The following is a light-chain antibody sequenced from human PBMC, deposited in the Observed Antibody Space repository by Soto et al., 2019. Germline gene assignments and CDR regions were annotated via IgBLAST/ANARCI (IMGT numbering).Light chain of an antibody. CDR1: QSISSSY. J-gene: IGKJ4*01. V-gene: IGKV3-20*01. CDR2: GAS. Sequence: EIVLTQSPGTLSLSPGERATLSCRASQSISSSYLAWYQHKPGQAPRLLIFGASSRATDIPDRFSGSGSGTDFTLTISSLQPEDVATYFCQKYNSAPLFGGGTKVEIK. CDR3: QKYNSAPL.